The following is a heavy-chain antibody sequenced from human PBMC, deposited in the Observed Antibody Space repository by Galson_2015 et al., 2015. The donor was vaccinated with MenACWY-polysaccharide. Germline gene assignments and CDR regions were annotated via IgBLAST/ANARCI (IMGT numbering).Heavy chain of an antibody. V-gene: IGHV3-21*01. CDR3: ARWGVVSEPY. CDR2: ISSDGNSQ. Sequence: SLRLSCAASGFYFSTYALSWVRQAPGTGLEWVSSISSDGNSQYYAESLKGRFTISRDNAKNLLYLQMNFLRADDSAVYYCARWGVVSEPYWGQGTLVTVSP. J-gene: IGHJ4*02. D-gene: IGHD4-23*01. CDR1: GFYFSTYA.